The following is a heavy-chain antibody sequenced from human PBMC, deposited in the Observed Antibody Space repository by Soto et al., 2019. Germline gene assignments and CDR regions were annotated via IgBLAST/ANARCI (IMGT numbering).Heavy chain of an antibody. CDR1: GYSFTSWG. Sequence: APAKVSCKACGYSFTSWGIRCVRQAPGQGLEWMGWISAYNGNTKYSQKFQGRVTITRDTSASTAYMELSSPRSEDTAVYYCARNRGVDYYGSGSYYNSFEYWGQGTLVTVSS. J-gene: IGHJ4*02. V-gene: IGHV1-18*01. CDR2: ISAYNGNT. CDR3: ARNRGVDYYGSGSYYNSFEY. D-gene: IGHD3-10*01.